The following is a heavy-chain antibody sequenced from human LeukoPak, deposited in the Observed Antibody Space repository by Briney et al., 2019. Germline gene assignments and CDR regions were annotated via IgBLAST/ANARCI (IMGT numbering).Heavy chain of an antibody. CDR3: ARDTGEFLTDTLFDY. V-gene: IGHV4-39*02. Sequence: TSETLSLTCTVSGGSISSSRYYWGWIRQPPGKGLEWIGSIYYSGSTHYNPSLKRRVTISLNTSKNQLSLKLTSVTAADTAVYYCARDTGEFLTDTLFDYWGQGTLVTVSS. D-gene: IGHD3-9*01. J-gene: IGHJ4*02. CDR1: GGSISSSRYY. CDR2: IYYSGST.